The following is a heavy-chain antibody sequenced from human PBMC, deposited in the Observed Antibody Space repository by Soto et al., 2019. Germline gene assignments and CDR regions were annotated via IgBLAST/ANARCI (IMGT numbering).Heavy chain of an antibody. CDR3: ASRFNYYFDY. CDR1: GFTVRGNY. J-gene: IGHJ4*02. D-gene: IGHD3-3*01. CDR2: IYSXGRT. V-gene: IGHV3-66*01. Sequence: PGXSRRLSCAASGFTVRGNYMSWVRQAPGKGLEWVXVIYSXGRTYYEDYVXXRFTISRXXYKKTLYLKMNSMRAEDTAVYYCASRFNYYFDYWGQGTLVTVS.